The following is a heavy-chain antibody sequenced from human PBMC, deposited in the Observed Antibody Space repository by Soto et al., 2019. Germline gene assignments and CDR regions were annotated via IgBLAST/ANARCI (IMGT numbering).Heavy chain of an antibody. CDR2: IYSGGST. CDR3: ATSLREIQLPTRQAHYYYYYMDV. V-gene: IGHV3-53*04. J-gene: IGHJ6*03. D-gene: IGHD5-18*01. CDR1: GFTVSSNY. Sequence: GGSLRLSCAASGFTVSSNYMSWVRQAPGKGLEWVSVIYSGGSTYYADSVKGRFTISRHNSKNTLYLQMNSLRAEDTAVYYCATSLREIQLPTRQAHYYYYYMDVWGKGTTVTVSS.